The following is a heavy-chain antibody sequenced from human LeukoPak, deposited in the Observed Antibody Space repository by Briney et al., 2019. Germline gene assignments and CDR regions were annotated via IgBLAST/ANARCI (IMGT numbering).Heavy chain of an antibody. CDR3: ARHGTYTDY. CDR2: VYYSGST. CDR1: GGSISSSTYY. Sequence: SETLSLTCTVSGGSISSSTYYWGWIRQPPGKGLEWIGTVYYSGSTYYNPSLKNRVTISVDTSKNQFSLKLSSVTAADTAVYYCARHGTYTDYWGQGVLVTVSS. V-gene: IGHV4-39*01. D-gene: IGHD1-26*01. J-gene: IGHJ4*02.